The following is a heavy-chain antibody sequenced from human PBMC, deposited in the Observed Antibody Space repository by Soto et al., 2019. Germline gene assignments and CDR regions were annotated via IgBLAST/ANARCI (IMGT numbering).Heavy chain of an antibody. CDR3: ARDPFHSARVGKTYYYGMDV. V-gene: IGHV3-48*02. J-gene: IGHJ6*02. CDR2: ISSSSSTI. D-gene: IGHD1-26*01. CDR1: GFTFSSYS. Sequence: PGGSLRLSCAASGFTFSSYSMNWVRQAPGKGLEWVSYISSSSSTIYYADSVKGRFTISRDNAKNSLYLQMNSLRDEDTAVYYCARDPFHSARVGKTYYYGMDVWGQGTTVTVSS.